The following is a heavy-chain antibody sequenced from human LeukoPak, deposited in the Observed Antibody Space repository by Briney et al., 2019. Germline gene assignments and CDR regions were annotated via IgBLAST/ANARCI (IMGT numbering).Heavy chain of an antibody. V-gene: IGHV4-34*01. J-gene: IGHJ4*02. CDR1: GGSFSGYY. D-gene: IGHD2-15*01. CDR2: INHSGST. CDR3: ARSVVAATPLDY. Sequence: SETLSLTCAVYGGSFSGYYWSWIRQPPGKGLEWIGEINHSGSTNYNPSLKSRVTISVDTSKNQFSLKLSSVTAADTAVYYCARSVVAATPLDYWGQGTLVTVSS.